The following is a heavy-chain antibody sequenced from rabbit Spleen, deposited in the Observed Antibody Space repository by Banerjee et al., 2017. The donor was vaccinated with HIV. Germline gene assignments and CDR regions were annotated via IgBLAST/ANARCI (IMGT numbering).Heavy chain of an antibody. V-gene: IGHV1S45*01. CDR3: ARGSATMTLVITGFYLNL. D-gene: IGHD2-1*01. Sequence: LEESGGGLVQPEGSLALTCKASGFTISSSYWICWVRQAPGKGLELIGCIETTGGTTWYASWVNGRFTISKTSSTTVTLQMTSLTAADTATYFCARGSATMTLVITGFYLNLWGPGTLVTVS. CDR2: IETTGGTT. CDR1: GFTISSSYW. J-gene: IGHJ4*01.